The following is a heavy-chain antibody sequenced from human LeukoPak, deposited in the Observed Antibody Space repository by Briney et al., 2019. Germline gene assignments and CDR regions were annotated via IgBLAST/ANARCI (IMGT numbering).Heavy chain of an antibody. CDR2: ISAYNGNT. V-gene: IGHV1-18*01. CDR3: ARDSGSGWLNWFDP. CDR1: GYTFTGYG. J-gene: IGHJ5*02. D-gene: IGHD6-19*01. Sequence: ASVKVSCKASGYTFTGYGISWVRQAPGQGLEWMGWISAYNGNTNYAQKLQGRVTMTTDTSTSTAYMELRSLRSDDTAVYYCARDSGSGWLNWFDPWGQGTLVTVSS.